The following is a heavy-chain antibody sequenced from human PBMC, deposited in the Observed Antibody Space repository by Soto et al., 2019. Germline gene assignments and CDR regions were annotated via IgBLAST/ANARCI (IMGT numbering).Heavy chain of an antibody. J-gene: IGHJ1*01. CDR3: ARDRSSSGWYVLQH. D-gene: IGHD6-19*01. CDR2: IWYDGSNK. Sequence: GGSLRLSCAASGFTFSSYGMHWVRQAPGKGLEWVAVIWYDGSNKYYADSVKGRFTISRDNSKNTLYLQMNSPRAEDTAVYYCARDRSSSGWYVLQHWGQGTLVTVSS. CDR1: GFTFSSYG. V-gene: IGHV3-33*01.